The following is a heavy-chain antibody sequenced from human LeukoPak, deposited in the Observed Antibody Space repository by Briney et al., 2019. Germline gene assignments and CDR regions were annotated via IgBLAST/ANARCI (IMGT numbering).Heavy chain of an antibody. CDR2: INSDGSST. J-gene: IGHJ4*02. V-gene: IGHV3-74*01. CDR1: GFTFSSYW. Sequence: GGSLRLSCATSGFTFSSYWMHWVRQAPGKGLVWVSRINSDGSSTSYADSVKGRFTISRDNAKNSLYLQMNSLRAEDTAVYYCARDRRSSSRVDYWGQGTLVTVSS. CDR3: ARDRRSSSRVDY. D-gene: IGHD6-6*01.